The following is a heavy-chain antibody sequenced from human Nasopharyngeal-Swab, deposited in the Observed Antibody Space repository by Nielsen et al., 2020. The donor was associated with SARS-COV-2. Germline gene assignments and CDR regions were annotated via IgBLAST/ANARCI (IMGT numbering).Heavy chain of an antibody. CDR1: GYSFTNYW. CDR2: IYPGDSSI. V-gene: IGHV5-51*01. D-gene: IGHD2-21*02. J-gene: IGHJ4*02. CDR3: ARRGDCNGNPCYSDY. Sequence: GESLKISCKASGYSFTNYWIGWVRQMPGTGLEWMGLIYPGDSSIRYIPSFQGQVTISVDKSISTTYLQRSNLKASDAATYYCARRGDCNGNPCYSDYWGQGTLVTVSS.